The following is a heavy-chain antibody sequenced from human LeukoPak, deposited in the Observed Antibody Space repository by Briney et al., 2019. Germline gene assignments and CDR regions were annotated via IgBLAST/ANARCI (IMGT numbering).Heavy chain of an antibody. Sequence: PGGSLRLSCAASGFMFSSNWMSWVRLAPGKGLEWVANIRQDGDTKYYVDSVKGRSTIFRDNAKNTLYLQMNSLRAEDTAVYYCVRDLGGRSGHWGQGTLVTVSS. D-gene: IGHD1-26*01. CDR1: GFMFSSNW. V-gene: IGHV3-7*01. CDR3: VRDLGGRSGH. J-gene: IGHJ4*02. CDR2: IRQDGDTK.